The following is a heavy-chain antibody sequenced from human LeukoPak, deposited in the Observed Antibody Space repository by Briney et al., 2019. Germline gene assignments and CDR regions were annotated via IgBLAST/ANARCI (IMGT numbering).Heavy chain of an antibody. CDR1: GGSIASPY. CDR3: VRMGSGGY. Sequence: PSETLSLTCTVSGGSIASPYWSWIRQPPGKGLEWIAYMYYSGSTSYNPSLKSRVTISLDTSKNQFSLKLSSVTAADTAIYYCVRMGSGGYWGQGTQVTVSS. CDR2: MYYSGST. V-gene: IGHV4-59*11. D-gene: IGHD3-16*01. J-gene: IGHJ4*02.